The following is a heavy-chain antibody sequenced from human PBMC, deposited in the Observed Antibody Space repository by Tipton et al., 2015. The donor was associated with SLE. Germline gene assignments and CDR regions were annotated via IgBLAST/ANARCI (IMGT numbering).Heavy chain of an antibody. CDR1: GGSSSGYY. Sequence: TLSLTCAVYGGSSSGYYWSWIRQPPGKGLEWIGEINHSGSTNYNPSLKSRVTISVDTSKNQFSLKLSSVTAADTALYYCARGPPKGTLGYWGQGTLVTVSS. J-gene: IGHJ4*02. V-gene: IGHV4-34*01. CDR3: ARGPPKGTLGY. CDR2: INHSGST. D-gene: IGHD1-1*01.